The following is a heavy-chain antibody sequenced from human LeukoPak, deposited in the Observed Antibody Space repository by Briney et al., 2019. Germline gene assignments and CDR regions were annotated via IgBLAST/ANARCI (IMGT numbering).Heavy chain of an antibody. V-gene: IGHV3-23*01. Sequence: GGSLRLSCAASGFTFSSYAMSWVRQAPGKGLEWVSAISGSGGSTYYADSVKGRFTISRDNSKNTLYPQMNSLRAEDTAVYYCARGGFRTHYYYYGMDVWGQGTTVTVSS. CDR1: GFTFSSYA. J-gene: IGHJ6*02. D-gene: IGHD5-12*01. CDR2: ISGSGGST. CDR3: ARGGFRTHYYYYGMDV.